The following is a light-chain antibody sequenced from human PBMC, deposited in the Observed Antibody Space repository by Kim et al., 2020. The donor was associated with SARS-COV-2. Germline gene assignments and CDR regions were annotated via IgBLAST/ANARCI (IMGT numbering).Light chain of an antibody. Sequence: SYELTQPPSVSVAPGKTARITCGGNNIGSKSVHWYQQKPGQAPVLVIYYDSDRPSGIPERFSGSNSGNTATLTISRVEDGDEADYYCQVWDSSSDHPVVF. V-gene: IGLV3-21*04. CDR1: NIGSKS. CDR2: YDS. CDR3: QVWDSSSDHPVV. J-gene: IGLJ2*01.